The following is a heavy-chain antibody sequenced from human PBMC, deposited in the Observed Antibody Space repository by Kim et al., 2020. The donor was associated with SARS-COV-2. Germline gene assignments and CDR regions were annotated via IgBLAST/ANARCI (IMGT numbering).Heavy chain of an antibody. Sequence: ASVKVSCKASGYTFTSYAMHWVRQAPGQRLEWMGWINAGNGNTKYSQKFQGRVTITRDTSASTAYMELSSLRSEDTAVYYCARVTLRSGWYGDYWGQGTLVTVSS. CDR1: GYTFTSYA. CDR2: INAGNGNT. D-gene: IGHD6-19*01. V-gene: IGHV1-3*01. J-gene: IGHJ4*02. CDR3: ARVTLRSGWYGDY.